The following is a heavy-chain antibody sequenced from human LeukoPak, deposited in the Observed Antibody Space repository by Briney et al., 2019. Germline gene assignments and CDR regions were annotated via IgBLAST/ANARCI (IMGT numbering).Heavy chain of an antibody. J-gene: IGHJ6*02. D-gene: IGHD2-15*01. V-gene: IGHV3-21*01. CDR1: GFTFSSYS. CDR2: ISSSSSYI. Sequence: GGSLRLSYAASGFTFSSYSMNWVRQAPGKGLEWVSSISSSSSYIYYADSVKGRFTISRDNAKNSLYLQMNSLRAEDTAVYYCARIAATPVPNYYGMDVWGQGTTVTVSS. CDR3: ARIAATPVPNYYGMDV.